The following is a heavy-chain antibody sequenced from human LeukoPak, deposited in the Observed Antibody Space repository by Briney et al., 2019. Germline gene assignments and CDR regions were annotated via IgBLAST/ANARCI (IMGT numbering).Heavy chain of an antibody. CDR3: ARYLGGYSSSWYYQEFDY. V-gene: IGHV4-59*08. J-gene: IGHJ4*02. Sequence: SETLSLTCTVSGGSISSYYWSWIRQPPGKGLEWIGYIYYSGSTNYNPSLKSRVTISVDTSKNQFSLKLSSVTAADTAVYYCARYLGGYSSSWYYQEFDYWGQGTLVTVSS. CDR1: GGSISSYY. D-gene: IGHD6-13*01. CDR2: IYYSGST.